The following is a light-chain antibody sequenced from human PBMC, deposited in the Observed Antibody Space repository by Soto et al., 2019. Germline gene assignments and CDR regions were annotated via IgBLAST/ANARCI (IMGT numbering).Light chain of an antibody. J-gene: IGKJ1*01. V-gene: IGKV3-15*01. CDR3: QQYNNGSPWT. CDR2: GTS. CDR1: QSVSSD. Sequence: EIVMTQSPATLSVSPGERATLSCRASQSVSSDLAWYQQKPGQAPRLLIYGTSTTATGIPARFSGSGSGTEFTLTISSLQSEDFAVYYCQQYNNGSPWTFGQATKVEIK.